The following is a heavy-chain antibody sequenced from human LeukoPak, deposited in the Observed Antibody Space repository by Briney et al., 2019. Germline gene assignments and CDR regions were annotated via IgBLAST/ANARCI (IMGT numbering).Heavy chain of an antibody. D-gene: IGHD1-1*01. CDR1: GFAFSDYY. J-gene: IGHJ3*02. CDR3: ARDRINDTDDFDI. V-gene: IGHV1-2*02. CDR2: INPSGGT. Sequence: ASVKVSCKASGFAFSDYYIHWVRQAPGQGLEWMGWINPSGGTRYAQKFQGRVRMTRDTSMNTAYMEVSGLRSDDKAVYYCARDRINDTDDFDIWGQGTMVTVFS.